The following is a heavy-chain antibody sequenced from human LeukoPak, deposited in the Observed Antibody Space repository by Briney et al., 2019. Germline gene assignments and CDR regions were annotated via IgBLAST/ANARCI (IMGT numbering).Heavy chain of an antibody. CDR3: ARDTPLWYCGSTSCQPFDY. D-gene: IGHD2-2*01. Sequence: PGGSLRLSCAASGFTFSSYSMNWVRQAPGKGLEWVSSISSSSSYIYYADSVKGRFTISRDNAKNSLYLQMSSLRAEDTAVYYCARDTPLWYCGSTSCQPFDYWGQGTLVTVSS. V-gene: IGHV3-21*01. J-gene: IGHJ4*02. CDR1: GFTFSSYS. CDR2: ISSSSSYI.